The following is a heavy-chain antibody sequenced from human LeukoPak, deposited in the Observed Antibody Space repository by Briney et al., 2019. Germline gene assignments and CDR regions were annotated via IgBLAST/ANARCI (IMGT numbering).Heavy chain of an antibody. CDR3: ARGRTTGEFDY. D-gene: IGHD4-11*01. CDR1: GGTFSSHA. V-gene: IGHV1-69*05. CDR2: INPIFHTP. Sequence: SVKVSCKASGGTFSSHAISWVRQAPGQGLEWMGGINPIFHTPTYAKKFQGRLTITKDESMSTASMDLSSLISDDTAVYCARGRTTGEFDYWGQGTLVTVYS. J-gene: IGHJ4*02.